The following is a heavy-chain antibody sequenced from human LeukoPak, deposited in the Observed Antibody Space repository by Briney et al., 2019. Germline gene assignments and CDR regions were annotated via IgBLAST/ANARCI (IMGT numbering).Heavy chain of an antibody. CDR1: GYTFTSYD. CDR2: MNPNSGNT. CDR3: ARGVPLRMAYFQH. J-gene: IGHJ1*01. D-gene: IGHD3-16*01. Sequence: ASVKVSCKASGYTFTSYDINWVRQATGQGLEWMGWMNPNSGNTGYAQKFQGRVTITRNTSISTAYMELSSPRSEDAAVYYCARGVPLRMAYFQHWGQGTLVTVSS. V-gene: IGHV1-8*03.